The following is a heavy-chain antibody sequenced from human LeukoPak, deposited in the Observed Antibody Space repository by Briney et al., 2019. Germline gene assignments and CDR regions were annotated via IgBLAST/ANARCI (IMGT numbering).Heavy chain of an antibody. D-gene: IGHD2-8*01. J-gene: IGHJ4*02. Sequence: GGSLRLSCAASGFTFSDYYMSWIRQAPGKGLEWVSYISSSGSTIYYADSVKGRFTISRDNAKNSLYLQMNSLRAEDTAVYYCARDLGGVLMVYAYFDYWGQGTLVTVSS. CDR3: ARDLGGVLMVYAYFDY. V-gene: IGHV3-11*04. CDR1: GFTFSDYY. CDR2: ISSSGSTI.